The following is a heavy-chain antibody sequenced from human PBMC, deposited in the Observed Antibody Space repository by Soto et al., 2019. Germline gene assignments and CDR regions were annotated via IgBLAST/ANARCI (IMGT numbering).Heavy chain of an antibody. Sequence: QVQLQQWGAGLLKPSETLSLTCAVYGESFSGYYWSWIRQPPGKGLEWIGEINHSRSTNYNPSLKSRVTMSVDTSKTQFSLKLSSVTAADTAMYYCAGNIVATISSFDYWGQGTLVTVSS. CDR3: AGNIVATISSFDY. D-gene: IGHD5-12*01. J-gene: IGHJ4*02. CDR1: GESFSGYY. CDR2: INHSRST. V-gene: IGHV4-34*02.